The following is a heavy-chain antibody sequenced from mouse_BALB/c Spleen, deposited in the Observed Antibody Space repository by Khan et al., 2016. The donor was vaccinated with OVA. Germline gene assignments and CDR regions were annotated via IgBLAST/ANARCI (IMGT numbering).Heavy chain of an antibody. CDR2: IFPGDDST. V-gene: IGHV1-85*01. D-gene: IGHD2-1*01. Sequence: QVQLQQSGAELVKPGASVKLSCKASGYTFTSYDINWVRQRPEQGLEWIGWIFPGDDSTKYNEKFKGKATLPPDKSSSTAYLQHSRLTSEASAVDYCARHVYGSDLYWYFDVRGAGTTVPGPS. J-gene: IGHJ1*01. CDR3: ARHVYGSDLYWYFDV. CDR1: GYTFTSYD.